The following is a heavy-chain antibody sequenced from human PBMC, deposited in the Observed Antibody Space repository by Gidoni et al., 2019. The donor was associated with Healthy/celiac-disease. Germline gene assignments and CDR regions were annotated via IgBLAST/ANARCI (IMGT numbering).Heavy chain of an antibody. CDR3: ARGIPGRGWFDP. J-gene: IGHJ5*02. V-gene: IGHV4-61*02. Sequence: QVHLQASGPVLVKPSQTLSLTRTVSGCSISSGSYYWSWIRQPAGKGLEWIGRIYTSGSTNYNPSLKSRVTISGDTAKNQFSLKLSSVTAADTAVYYCARGIPGRGWFDPWGQGTLVTVSS. CDR1: GCSISSGSYY. D-gene: IGHD2-21*01. CDR2: IYTSGST.